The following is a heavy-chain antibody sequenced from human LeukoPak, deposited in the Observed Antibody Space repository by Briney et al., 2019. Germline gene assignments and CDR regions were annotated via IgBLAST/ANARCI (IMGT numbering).Heavy chain of an antibody. CDR2: INPSGGST. D-gene: IGHD3-22*01. CDR1: GYTITSYY. CDR3: AREHLITGESPVYYYYGMDV. Sequence: ASVKVSCKASGYTITSYYMHWVRQAPGQGLEWMAIINPSGGSTSYAQKFQGRVTMTRDTSTSTVYMELSSLRSEDTAVYYCAREHLITGESPVYYYYGMDVWGQGTTVTVSS. V-gene: IGHV1-46*01. J-gene: IGHJ6*02.